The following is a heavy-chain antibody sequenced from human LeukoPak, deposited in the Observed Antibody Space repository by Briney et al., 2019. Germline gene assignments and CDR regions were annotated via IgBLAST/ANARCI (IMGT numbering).Heavy chain of an antibody. CDR3: ATYSSSWYGWEFDY. CDR2: IYYTGST. CDR1: GGSISSNY. Sequence: PSETLSLTCTVSGGSISSNYWSWIRQPPGKGLEWIGYIYYTGSTNYSPSLKSRVTISIDTSKSQFSLKLSSVTAADTAVYYCATYSSSWYGWEFDYWGQGTLVTVSS. V-gene: IGHV4-59*08. D-gene: IGHD6-13*01. J-gene: IGHJ4*02.